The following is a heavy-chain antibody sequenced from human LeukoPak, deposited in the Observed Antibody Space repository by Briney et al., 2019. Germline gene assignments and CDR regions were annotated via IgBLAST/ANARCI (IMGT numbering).Heavy chain of an antibody. CDR1: GGSISSCY. D-gene: IGHD3-22*01. CDR3: ARQGNYYDSSGYYFSAFDI. J-gene: IGHJ3*02. Sequence: PSETLSLTCTVSGGSISSCYWSWIRQPPGKGLEWIGYIYYSGSTNYNPSLKSRVTISVDTSKNQFSLKLSSVTAADTAVYYCARQGNYYDSSGYYFSAFDIWGQGTMVTVSS. CDR2: IYYSGST. V-gene: IGHV4-59*08.